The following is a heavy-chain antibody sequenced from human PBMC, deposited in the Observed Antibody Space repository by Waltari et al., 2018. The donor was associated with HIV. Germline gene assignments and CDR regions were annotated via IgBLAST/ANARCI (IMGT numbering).Heavy chain of an antibody. CDR2: IRSKAYGGTT. J-gene: IGHJ4*02. D-gene: IGHD6-19*01. CDR3: IRDRVVAGTVY. Sequence: EVQLVESGGGLVQPGRSLRSSCTASGSTFGDHAMGWVRQAPGKGLEWVGFIRSKAYGGTTEYAASVKGRFTISRDDSKSIAYLQMNSLKTEDTAVYYCIRDRVVAGTVYWGQGTLVTVSS. CDR1: GSTFGDHA. V-gene: IGHV3-49*04.